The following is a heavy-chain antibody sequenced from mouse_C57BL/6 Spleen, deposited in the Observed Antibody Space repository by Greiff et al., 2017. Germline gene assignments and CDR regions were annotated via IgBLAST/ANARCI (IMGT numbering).Heavy chain of an antibody. CDR3: ARQKIITTVVADWYFDV. Sequence: QVQLQQSGAELVKPGASVKLSCKASGYTFTEYTIHWVKQRSGQGLEWIGWFYPGSGSIKYNEKFKDKATLTADKSSSTVYMELSRLTSEDSAVYFCARQKIITTVVADWYFDVWGTGTTVTVSS. CDR2: FYPGSGSI. V-gene: IGHV1-62-2*01. J-gene: IGHJ1*03. D-gene: IGHD1-1*01. CDR1: GYTFTEYT.